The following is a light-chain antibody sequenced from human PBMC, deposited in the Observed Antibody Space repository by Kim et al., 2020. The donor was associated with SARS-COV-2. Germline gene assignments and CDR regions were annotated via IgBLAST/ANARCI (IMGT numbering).Light chain of an antibody. Sequence: LSPGQTASITCPGDKLGDKYACWYQQKPGQPPVLVIYQDSKRPSGIPERFSGSNSGNTATLTISGTQAMDEADYYCQAWDSSTVVFGGGTQLTVL. J-gene: IGLJ2*01. CDR2: QDS. CDR3: QAWDSSTVV. CDR1: KLGDKY. V-gene: IGLV3-1*01.